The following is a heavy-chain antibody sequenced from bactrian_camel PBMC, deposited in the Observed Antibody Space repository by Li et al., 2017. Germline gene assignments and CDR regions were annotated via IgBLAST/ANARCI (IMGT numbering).Heavy chain of an antibody. J-gene: IGHJ4*01. V-gene: IGHV3S10*01. CDR2: IDSDGDT. D-gene: IGHD4*01. Sequence: DVQLVESGGGSVQAGGSLRLSCAAPGYRYDTYCMGWFRQAPGKAREGIAVIDSDGDTAYAESMKGRFTISRDNAKNAVYLQMNNLQSEDTALYYCAAHRHYCGYNYWGQGTQVTVS. CDR1: GYRYDTYC. CDR3: AAHRHYCGYNY.